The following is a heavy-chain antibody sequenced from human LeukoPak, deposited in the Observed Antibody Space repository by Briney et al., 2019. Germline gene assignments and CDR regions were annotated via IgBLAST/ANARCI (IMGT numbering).Heavy chain of an antibody. V-gene: IGHV4-34*01. CDR1: GGSFSGYY. CDR2: INHSGST. D-gene: IGHD3-3*01. J-gene: IGHJ4*02. CDR3: ARRDGYNFWSGYYIGY. Sequence: SETLSLTCAVYGGSFSGYYWSWIRQPPGKGLEWIGEINHSGSTNYNPSLKSRVTISVDTSKNQFSLKLSSVTAADTAVYYCARRDGYNFWSGYYIGYWGQGTLVTVSS.